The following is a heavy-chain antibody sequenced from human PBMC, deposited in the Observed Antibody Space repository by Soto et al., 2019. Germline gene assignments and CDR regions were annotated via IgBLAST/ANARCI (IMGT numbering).Heavy chain of an antibody. CDR1: GGSISSSSYY. CDR2: IYYSGST. V-gene: IGHV4-39*01. CDR3: ASTPPRVGAAHSNYYYYGMDV. Sequence: QLQLQESGPGLVKPSETLSLTCTVSGGSISSSSYYWGWIRQPPGKGLGWIGSIYYSGSTYYNPSLKSRLTISVDTSKNQFSLKLSSVTAADTAVYYCASTPPRVGAAHSNYYYYGMDVWGQGTTVTVSS. D-gene: IGHD1-26*01. J-gene: IGHJ6*02.